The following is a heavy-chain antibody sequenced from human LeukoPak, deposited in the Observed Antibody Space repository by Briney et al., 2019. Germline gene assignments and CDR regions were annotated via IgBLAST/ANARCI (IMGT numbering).Heavy chain of an antibody. J-gene: IGHJ6*03. CDR2: IYYSGSS. CDR1: GGSISNYY. CDR3: ARHIAARLASGYYYYMDV. Sequence: PSETLSLTCTVCGGSISNYYWSWLRQSPGKGLEYLGHIYYSGSSSSNPSLKSRVNISVDTSKNQFSLRLSSVTAADTAVYYCARHIAARLASGYYYYMDVWGKVSTVTVSS. D-gene: IGHD6-6*01. V-gene: IGHV4-59*01.